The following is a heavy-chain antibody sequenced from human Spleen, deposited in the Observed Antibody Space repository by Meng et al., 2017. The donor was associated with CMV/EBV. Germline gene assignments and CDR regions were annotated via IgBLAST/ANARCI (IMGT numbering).Heavy chain of an antibody. CDR2: IYPGDSDI. D-gene: IGHD3-16*02. J-gene: IGHJ4*02. Sequence: KVSCKASGYRFTRNWIGWVRQMSGKGLEWVGIIYPGDSDIRYSPSFQGHVTISADESITTAYLQWSTLKASDTAVYYCARQSYPQFYFDYWGQGTLVTVSS. V-gene: IGHV5-51*01. CDR3: ARQSYPQFYFDY. CDR1: GYRFTRNW.